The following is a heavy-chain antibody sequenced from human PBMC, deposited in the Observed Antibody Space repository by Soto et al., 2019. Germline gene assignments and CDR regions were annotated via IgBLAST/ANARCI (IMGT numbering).Heavy chain of an antibody. V-gene: IGHV4-61*01. Sequence: SETLSLTSTVSAGSVSNTNYYWSWIRQPPGKGLEWIAYMSYSVTAKYTPSLKCRVTLSVATAKNQFSLNLSSVTAADTAVYYCARAINFDFWSDSQSGHYFDYWGQGTLVTVSS. CDR2: MSYSVTA. D-gene: IGHD3-3*01. J-gene: IGHJ4*02. CDR3: ARAINFDFWSDSQSGHYFDY. CDR1: AGSVSNTNYY.